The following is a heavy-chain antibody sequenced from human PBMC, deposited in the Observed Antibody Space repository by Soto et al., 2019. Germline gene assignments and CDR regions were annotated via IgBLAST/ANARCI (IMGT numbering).Heavy chain of an antibody. CDR1: GFTFSSYS. D-gene: IGHD5-12*01. J-gene: IGHJ1*01. V-gene: IGHV3-48*02. Sequence: GGSLRLSCAASGFTFSSYSMNWVRQAPGKGLEWVSYISSSSSTIYYADSVKGRFTISRDDAKDSLYLQMNSLRDEDTAVYYCARDQQGVYDSEYFQHWGQGTLVTVSS. CDR3: ARDQQGVYDSEYFQH. CDR2: ISSSSSTI.